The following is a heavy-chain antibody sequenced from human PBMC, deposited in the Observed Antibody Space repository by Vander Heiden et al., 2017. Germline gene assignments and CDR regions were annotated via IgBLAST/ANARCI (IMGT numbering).Heavy chain of an antibody. V-gene: IGHV1-69*01. CDR1: EGTFSRYA. CDR2: IIPIFGTA. CDR3: ARDFFVRDYYYGMDV. J-gene: IGHJ6*02. D-gene: IGHD2-8*01. Sequence: QVQLVQSGDEVKKPGSSVKASCKAAEGTFSRYAIRWVRQAPGQGLEWMGGIIPIFGTANYAQKFQGRVTITADESTSTAYMELSSLRSEDTAVYYCARDFFVRDYYYGMDVWGQGTTVTVSS.